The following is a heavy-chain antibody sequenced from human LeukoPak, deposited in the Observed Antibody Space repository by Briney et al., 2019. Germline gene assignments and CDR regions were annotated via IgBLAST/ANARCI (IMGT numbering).Heavy chain of an antibody. J-gene: IGHJ4*02. D-gene: IGHD6-19*01. V-gene: IGHV3-74*01. Sequence: PGGSLRLSCAASGFTFSSYWMHWVRQVPGKGLVWVARINSDGSSTRYADSVKGRFTISRDNAKKTLYLQMNSLRAEDTAVYYCARDRAYSSAFDYWGQGTLLTVSS. CDR2: INSDGSST. CDR1: GFTFSSYW. CDR3: ARDRAYSSAFDY.